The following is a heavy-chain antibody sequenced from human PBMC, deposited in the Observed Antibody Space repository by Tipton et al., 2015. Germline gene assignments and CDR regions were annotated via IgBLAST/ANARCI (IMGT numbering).Heavy chain of an antibody. V-gene: IGHV4-59*01. Sequence: TLSLTCSVSGGSISTYYWRWIRQSPGKGLEWIGYIDGSGSTSYNPALKSRLTMSVDTSKKEFSLMLSSVTAADTTVYYCARAGMAHFDYWGQGTLVTVSS. CDR3: ARAGMAHFDY. CDR1: GGSISTYY. J-gene: IGHJ4*02. CDR2: IDGSGST. D-gene: IGHD5-24*01.